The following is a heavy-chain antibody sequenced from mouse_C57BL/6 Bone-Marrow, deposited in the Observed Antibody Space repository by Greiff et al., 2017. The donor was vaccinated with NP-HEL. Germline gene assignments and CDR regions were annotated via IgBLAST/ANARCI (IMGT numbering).Heavy chain of an antibody. CDR2: ISSGGSYT. Sequence: EVKLMESGGDLVKPGGSLKLSCAASGFTFSSYGMSWVRQTPDKRLEWVATISSGGSYTYYPDSVKGRFTISRDNAKNTLYLQMSSLKSEDTAMYYCARQGSFDVWGTGTTVTVSS. CDR3: ARQGSFDV. CDR1: GFTFSSYG. V-gene: IGHV5-6*01. J-gene: IGHJ1*03.